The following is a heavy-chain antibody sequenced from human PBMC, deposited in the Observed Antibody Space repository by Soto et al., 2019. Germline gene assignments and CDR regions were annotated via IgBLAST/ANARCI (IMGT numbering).Heavy chain of an antibody. D-gene: IGHD6-13*01. J-gene: IGHJ4*02. Sequence: EVQLLESGGGLVQPGGSLRLSCAASGFTFSSYAMSWVRQSPGKGLEWVSDISGSGSRTHYADSVKGRFTISRDNSKNTRYLQMNSLRAEDTAVYYCAKEAKSRVGLQQLKVVGYFDYWGQGTLVTVSS. CDR2: ISGSGSRT. CDR3: AKEAKSRVGLQQLKVVGYFDY. CDR1: GFTFSSYA. V-gene: IGHV3-23*01.